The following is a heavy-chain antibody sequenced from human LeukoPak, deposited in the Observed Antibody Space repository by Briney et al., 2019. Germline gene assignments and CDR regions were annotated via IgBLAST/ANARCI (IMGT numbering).Heavy chain of an antibody. Sequence: PSETLSLTCTVSGGSIGSSSYYWGWIRQSPGKGLEWIGSIFRTGSTYYNPSLKSRVTTSVDTSKNQFSLKLSSVTAADTAVYYCARVFSRIGFYYDILTGYLGSFDYWGQGTLVTVSS. J-gene: IGHJ4*02. D-gene: IGHD3-9*01. CDR2: IFRTGST. CDR1: GGSIGSSSYY. V-gene: IGHV4-39*07. CDR3: ARVFSRIGFYYDILTGYLGSFDY.